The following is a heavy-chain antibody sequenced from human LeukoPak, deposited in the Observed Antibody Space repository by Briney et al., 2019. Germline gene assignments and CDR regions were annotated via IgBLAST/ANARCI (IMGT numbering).Heavy chain of an antibody. CDR2: IYYSGST. D-gene: IGHD4-23*01. V-gene: IGHV4-30-4*01. CDR1: GGSISSGDYY. Sequence: PSEILSLTCTVSGGSISSGDYYWSWIRQPPGKGLEWIGYIYYSGSTYYNPSLKSRVTISVDTSKNQFSLKLSSVTAADTAVYYCARAGPPTPTSCGMDVWGKGTTVTVSS. CDR3: ARAGPPTPTSCGMDV. J-gene: IGHJ6*04.